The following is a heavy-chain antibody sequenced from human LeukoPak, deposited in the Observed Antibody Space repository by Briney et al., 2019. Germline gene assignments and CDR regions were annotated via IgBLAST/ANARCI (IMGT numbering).Heavy chain of an antibody. Sequence: SETLSLTCTVSGGSISSSSYYWGWNRQPPGKGLEWIGTIYYRGSTYYNPSLKSRVTISVDTSKKQFSLKLSSVTAADTAVYYCARHEAAYCGGDCYLRAFDIWGQGTMVTVSS. V-gene: IGHV4-39*01. J-gene: IGHJ3*02. CDR1: GGSISSSSYY. CDR3: ARHEAAYCGGDCYLRAFDI. D-gene: IGHD2-21*02. CDR2: IYYRGST.